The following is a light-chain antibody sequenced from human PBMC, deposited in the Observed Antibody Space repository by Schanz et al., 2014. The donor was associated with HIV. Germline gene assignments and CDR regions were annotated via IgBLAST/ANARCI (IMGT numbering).Light chain of an antibody. Sequence: EIVLTQSPGSLSLSPGGRATLSCRASQSVTSNYLAWYQQKPGQAPRLLIYDASNRATGIPDRFSGSGSGTDFTLTISRLEPEDFAVYYCQQYDSSPLYTFGQGTRLEIE. CDR1: QSVTSNY. V-gene: IGKV3-20*01. J-gene: IGKJ2*01. CDR2: DAS. CDR3: QQYDSSPLYT.